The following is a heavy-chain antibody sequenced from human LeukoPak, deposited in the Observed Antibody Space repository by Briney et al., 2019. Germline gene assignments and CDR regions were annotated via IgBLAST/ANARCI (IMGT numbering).Heavy chain of an antibody. CDR1: GYTFTNSD. CDR2: MSPNSGDT. J-gene: IGHJ4*02. CDR3: ARDDSSGYYLF. Sequence: ASVKVSCKTSGYTFTNSDINWVRQATGEGLEWMGWMSPNSGDTGYAQKFQGRVTMTRDTSINTAYMELSSLRSEDTAVYYCARDDSSGYYLFWGQGTLVTVSS. D-gene: IGHD3-22*01. V-gene: IGHV1-8*01.